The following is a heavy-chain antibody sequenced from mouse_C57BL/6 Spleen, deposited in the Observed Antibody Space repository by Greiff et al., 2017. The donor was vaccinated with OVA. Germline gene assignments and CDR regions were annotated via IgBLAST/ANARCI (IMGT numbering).Heavy chain of an antibody. V-gene: IGHV5-4*01. CDR2: ISDGGSYT. J-gene: IGHJ2*01. CDR1: GFTFSSYA. D-gene: IGHD2-3*01. Sequence: EVKVVESGGGLVKPGGSLKLSCAASGFTFSSYAMSWVRQTPEKRLEWVATISDGGSYTYYPDNVKGRFTISRDNAKNNLYLQMSHLKSEDTAMYYCARDGGDGYYADYWGQGTTLTVSS. CDR3: ARDGGDGYYADY.